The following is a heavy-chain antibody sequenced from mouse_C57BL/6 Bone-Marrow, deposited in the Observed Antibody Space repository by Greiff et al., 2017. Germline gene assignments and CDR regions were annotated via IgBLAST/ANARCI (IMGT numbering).Heavy chain of an antibody. Sequence: VQLQQPGAELVKPGASVKMSCKASGYTFTSYWITWVKQRPGQGLEWIGDICPGSGSTNYNEKFKSKATLAVDTSSSTAYMQISSLTSEDSAVYYCARDGGYLHTWFAYWGQGTLVTVSA. V-gene: IGHV1-55*01. D-gene: IGHD2-3*01. CDR3: ARDGGYLHTWFAY. J-gene: IGHJ3*01. CDR1: GYTFTSYW. CDR2: ICPGSGST.